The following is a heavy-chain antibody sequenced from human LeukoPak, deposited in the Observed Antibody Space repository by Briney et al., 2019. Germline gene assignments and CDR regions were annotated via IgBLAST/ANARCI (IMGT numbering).Heavy chain of an antibody. CDR1: GFTFSSYW. V-gene: IGHV3-74*01. CDR2: INSDGSST. J-gene: IGHJ4*02. CDR3: AREGLGYSYDY. D-gene: IGHD5-18*01. Sequence: GGSLRLSCAASGFTFSSYWMHWVRQAPGKGLVWVSRINSDGSSTSYADSVKGRFTISRDNAKSTLYLQMNSLRAEDTAVYYCAREGLGYSYDYWGQGTLVTVSS.